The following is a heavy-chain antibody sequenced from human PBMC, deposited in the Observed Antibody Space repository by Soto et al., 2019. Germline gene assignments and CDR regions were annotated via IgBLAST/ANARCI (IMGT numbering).Heavy chain of an antibody. CDR2: IIPIFGTA. J-gene: IGHJ6*02. CDR1: GGTFSSYA. Sequence: QVQLVQSGAEVKKPGSSVKVSCKASGGTFSSYAISWVRQAPGQGLEWMGGIIPIFGTANYAQKFQGRVTITADESTSTDYMELSSLRSEDTAVYYCARGEIWFGDHQVHENYYYYGMDVWGQGTTVTVSS. D-gene: IGHD3-10*01. CDR3: ARGEIWFGDHQVHENYYYYGMDV. V-gene: IGHV1-69*01.